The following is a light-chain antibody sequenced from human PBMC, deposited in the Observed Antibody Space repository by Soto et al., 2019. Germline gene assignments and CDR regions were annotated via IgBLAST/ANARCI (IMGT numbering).Light chain of an antibody. Sequence: QSALAQPPSASGSPGQSVTISCTGTSSDVGAYNFVSWYQQLPGKAPKLMIYEVTKRPSGVPDRFSGSKSGNTASLTVSGLQAEDEADYDCSSYAGSITIYVFGTGTKVTVL. V-gene: IGLV2-8*01. CDR1: SSDVGAYNF. CDR2: EVT. J-gene: IGLJ1*01. CDR3: SSYAGSITIYV.